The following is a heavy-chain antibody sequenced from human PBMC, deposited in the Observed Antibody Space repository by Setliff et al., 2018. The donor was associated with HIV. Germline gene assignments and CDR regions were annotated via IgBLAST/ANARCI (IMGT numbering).Heavy chain of an antibody. J-gene: IGHJ4*02. CDR3: ARLHLRVPPSIFDY. D-gene: IGHD2-2*01. CDR1: GGSLRGYY. V-gene: IGHV4-34*01. CDR2: ISHTGNI. Sequence: KTSETLSLTCAVYGGSLRGYYWSWVRQSPLKGLEWIGEISHTGNINYNTALSNRVTVSVDTSKNQFSLKLTSVTAADTAVYFCARLHLRVPPSIFDYWSPGTMVTVPQ.